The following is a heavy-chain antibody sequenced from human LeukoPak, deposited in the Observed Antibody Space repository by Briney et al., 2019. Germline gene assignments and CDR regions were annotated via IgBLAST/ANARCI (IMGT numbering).Heavy chain of an antibody. CDR2: ISSSGSTT. D-gene: IGHD2-15*01. Sequence: QPWGSLRLSCAASVLTFSRQSINWVRQAPGKGLEWVSYISSSGSTTHYADSVKGRFTIPRDNAKNSMYLQMNSLRDEDTAVYYCALGSPHTPIDYWGRGTLVTVSS. CDR3: ALGSPHTPIDY. CDR1: VLTFSRQS. V-gene: IGHV3-48*02. J-gene: IGHJ4*02.